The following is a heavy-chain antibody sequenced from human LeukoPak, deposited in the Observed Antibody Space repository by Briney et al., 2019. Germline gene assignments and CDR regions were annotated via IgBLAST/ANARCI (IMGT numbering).Heavy chain of an antibody. CDR2: ISAYNGNT. CDR1: GYTFTSFG. V-gene: IGHV1-18*01. J-gene: IGHJ4*02. CDR3: ARVDYGANSNVVDY. Sequence: ASVRVSCKASGYTFTSFGISWVRRAPGQGLEWMGRISAYNGNTNYAQKLQGRVTMTTDTSTNTAYMELRSLRSDDTAVYYCARVDYGANSNVVDYWGQGTLVTVSS. D-gene: IGHD4-23*01.